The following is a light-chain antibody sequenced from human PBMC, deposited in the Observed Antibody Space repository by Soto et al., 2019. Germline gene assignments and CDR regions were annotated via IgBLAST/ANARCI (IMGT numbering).Light chain of an antibody. J-gene: IGLJ3*02. CDR3: SSYTLSSTWV. CDR2: EVT. Sequence: QSALTQPASVSGSPGQSITISCTGTSNDIGLYNYVSWYQQHPGTAPKLVIYEVTYRPSGVSDRFSGSKSDNTASLTISGLQAEDEADYYCSSYTLSSTWVFGXGTKLTVL. CDR1: SNDIGLYNY. V-gene: IGLV2-14*01.